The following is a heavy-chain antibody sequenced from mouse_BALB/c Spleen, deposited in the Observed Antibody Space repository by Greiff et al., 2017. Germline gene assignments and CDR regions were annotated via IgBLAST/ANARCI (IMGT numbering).Heavy chain of an antibody. CDR1: GFSLTGYG. J-gene: IGHJ3*01. Sequence: QVQLQQSGPDLVAPSQSLSITCTVSGFSLTGYGVNWVRQPPGKGLEWLGMIWGDGGTDYNSALKSRLSISKDNSKSQVFLKMNSLQTDDTARYYCARGGNYLAWFAYWGQGTLVTVSA. D-gene: IGHD2-1*01. V-gene: IGHV2-6-7*01. CDR2: IWGDGGT. CDR3: ARGGNYLAWFAY.